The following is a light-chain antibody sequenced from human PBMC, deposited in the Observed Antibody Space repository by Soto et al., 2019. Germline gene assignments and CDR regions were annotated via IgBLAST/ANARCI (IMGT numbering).Light chain of an antibody. CDR2: TDN. Sequence: QAVVTQPPSASETPGQRVSISCSGSSSNVGSNPVNWYQQLPGTAPKLLIYTDNQRPSGVPDRFSGSKSGTSASLAISGLQSEDEDDYYCAAWDDSVTGYVFGSGTKLTVL. J-gene: IGLJ6*01. V-gene: IGLV1-44*01. CDR1: SSNVGSNP. CDR3: AAWDDSVTGYV.